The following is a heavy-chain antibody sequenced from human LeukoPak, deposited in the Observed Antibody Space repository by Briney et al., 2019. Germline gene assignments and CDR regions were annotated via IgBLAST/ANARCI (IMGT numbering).Heavy chain of an antibody. CDR2: ISWNSGSI. D-gene: IGHD4-11*01. Sequence: GGSLRLSCAASGFTFDDYAMHWVRQAPGKGLEWVSGISWNSGSIGYADSVKGRFTISRDNAKNSLYLQMNSLRAEDTALYYCAKGATVTTEIDYWGQGTLVTVSS. J-gene: IGHJ4*02. CDR3: AKGATVTTEIDY. V-gene: IGHV3-9*01. CDR1: GFTFDDYA.